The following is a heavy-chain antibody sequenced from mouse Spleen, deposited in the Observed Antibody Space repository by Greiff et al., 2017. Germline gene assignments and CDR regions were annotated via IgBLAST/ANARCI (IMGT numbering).Heavy chain of an antibody. Sequence: EVMLVESGGGLVKPGGSLKLSCAASGFTFSSYAMSWVRQTPEKRLEWVATISSGGSYTYYPDSVKGRFTISRDNAKNTLYLQMSSLRSEDTAMYYCARRGYGSSDWYFDVWGAGTTVTVSS. CDR2: ISSGGSYT. D-gene: IGHD1-1*01. CDR1: GFTFSSYA. V-gene: IGHV5-9-1*01. J-gene: IGHJ1*01. CDR3: ARRGYGSSDWYFDV.